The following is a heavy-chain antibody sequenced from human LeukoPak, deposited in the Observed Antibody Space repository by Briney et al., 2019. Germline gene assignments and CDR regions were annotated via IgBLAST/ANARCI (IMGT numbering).Heavy chain of an antibody. CDR1: GFTFSSAA. Sequence: GGSLRLSCAASGFTFSSAALTWVRQAPGKGLEWVSTITGSDDKTYYADSVKGRFTISRDFSRNTMGLQMNSLRIEDTAVYYCARGRYYDFWSGYGSPWGQGTLVTVSS. J-gene: IGHJ5*02. CDR2: ITGSDDKT. CDR3: ARGRYYDFWSGYGSP. D-gene: IGHD3-3*01. V-gene: IGHV3-23*01.